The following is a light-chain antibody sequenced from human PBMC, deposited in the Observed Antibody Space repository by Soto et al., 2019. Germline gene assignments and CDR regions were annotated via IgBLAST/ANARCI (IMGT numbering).Light chain of an antibody. Sequence: QSALTQPRSVSGSPGQSVTISCTGTSSDVGRYDYVSWYQQHPGKAPKLIVYDVTERPSGVPDRFSGPKSGNTASLTISGLQAEDEADYSCCSFAGSYSYVFGTGTKVTVL. V-gene: IGLV2-11*01. CDR2: DVT. J-gene: IGLJ1*01. CDR1: SSDVGRYDY. CDR3: CSFAGSYSYV.